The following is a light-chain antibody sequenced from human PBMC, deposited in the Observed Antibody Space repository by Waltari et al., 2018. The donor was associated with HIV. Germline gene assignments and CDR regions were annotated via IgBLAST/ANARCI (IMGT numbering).Light chain of an antibody. V-gene: IGLV2-23*02. CDR3: CAYAGSTTYVI. Sequence: QSALTQPASVSGSPGPSITIPRTGNSRDGGGYNLVSWYQQHPGKAPKLMIYEVSKRPSGVSNRFSGSKSGNTASLTISGLQAEDEADYYCCAYAGSTTYVIFGGGTKLTVL. CDR1: SRDGGGYNL. J-gene: IGLJ2*01. CDR2: EVS.